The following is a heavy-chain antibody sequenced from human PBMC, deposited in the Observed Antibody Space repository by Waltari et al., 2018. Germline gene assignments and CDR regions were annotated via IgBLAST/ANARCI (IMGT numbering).Heavy chain of an antibody. CDR3: ARDSVPYSVGSYRFDY. CDR1: GFAFSTYT. D-gene: IGHD3-16*02. CDR2: ISTSSTYI. J-gene: IGHJ4*02. Sequence: EVQLVESGGGLVKPGGSLRLSCAASGFAFSTYTMNWVRQAPGKGVEWVSSISTSSTYIYYADSVKGRFTVYRDNAKNSLFLQIKSPRADDTAVYYCARDSVPYSVGSYRFDYWGQGTLVTVSS. V-gene: IGHV3-21*02.